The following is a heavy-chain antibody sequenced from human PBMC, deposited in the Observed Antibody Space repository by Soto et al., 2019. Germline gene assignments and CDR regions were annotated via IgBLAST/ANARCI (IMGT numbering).Heavy chain of an antibody. CDR2: ISASSGIT. V-gene: IGHV3-23*01. D-gene: IGHD3-22*01. Sequence: TGGSLRLSCAASGFTFSSYAMSWVRQAPGKGLEWVLGISASSGITYYVDSVKGRFTISRDNSKNTLYLQMNSLRAEDTAVYYCAKEKYYYDSSGLGRAFDIWGQGTMVTVSS. CDR1: GFTFSSYA. CDR3: AKEKYYYDSSGLGRAFDI. J-gene: IGHJ3*02.